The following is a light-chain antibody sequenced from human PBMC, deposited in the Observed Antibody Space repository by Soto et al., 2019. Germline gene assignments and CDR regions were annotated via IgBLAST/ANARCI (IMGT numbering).Light chain of an antibody. V-gene: IGLV2-23*02. Sequence: QSALTQPASVSGSPGQSITISCTGTSSDVGGYNYVSWYQEHPGKAPKLMIYDVSNRPSGVSNRFSGSKSGNTASLTISGLQAEDESDYYCCSYAGNSTFRHVFGTMTKVTVL. CDR1: SSDVGGYNY. J-gene: IGLJ1*01. CDR3: CSYAGNSTFRHV. CDR2: DVS.